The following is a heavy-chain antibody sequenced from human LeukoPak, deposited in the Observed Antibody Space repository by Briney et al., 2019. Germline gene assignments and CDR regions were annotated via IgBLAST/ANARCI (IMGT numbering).Heavy chain of an antibody. CDR3: ATSIVGLTYDEHFQH. CDR2: INTDGRIT. Sequence: GGSLRLSCAASGFTFNTYWMHWVRQAPGKGLVWVSRINTDGRITNYADSVKGRFTISRDKSKNTMYLQMNSLRAEDTAVYYCATSIVGLTYDEHFQHWGQGTLVTVSS. J-gene: IGHJ1*01. D-gene: IGHD1-26*01. CDR1: GFTFNTYW. V-gene: IGHV3-74*01.